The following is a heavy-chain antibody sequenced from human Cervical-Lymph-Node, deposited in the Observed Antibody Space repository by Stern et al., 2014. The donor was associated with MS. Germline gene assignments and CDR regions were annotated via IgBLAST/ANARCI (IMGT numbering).Heavy chain of an antibody. CDR3: AREVSRNYYYYGMDV. Sequence: QVQLLQPGAEVKKPGASVKVSCKASGYTFTNYVIHWVRQAPGERLEYMGWINAANGNTYYSEKFQGRVTIARDTSASTAYMEVSGLRYEDTGVIYCAREVSRNYYYYGMDVWGQGTTVSVSS. V-gene: IGHV1-3*01. CDR2: INAANGNT. J-gene: IGHJ6*02. D-gene: IGHD2-21*01. CDR1: GYTFTNYV.